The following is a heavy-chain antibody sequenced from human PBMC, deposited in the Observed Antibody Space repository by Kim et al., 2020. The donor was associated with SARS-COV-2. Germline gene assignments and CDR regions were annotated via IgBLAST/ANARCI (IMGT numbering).Heavy chain of an antibody. V-gene: IGHV3-21*01. J-gene: IGHJ2*01. CDR2: ISSSGIYK. CDR1: GFPFSSHS. Sequence: GGSLRLSCAASGFPFSSHSMFWVRQAPGKGLEWVSCISSSGIYKYYTDSVKGRFTISRDNAENSLYLQMNSLRAEDTAVYYCARDPSAMVNWYFDLWGRG. CDR3: ARDPSAMVNWYFDL. D-gene: IGHD5-18*01.